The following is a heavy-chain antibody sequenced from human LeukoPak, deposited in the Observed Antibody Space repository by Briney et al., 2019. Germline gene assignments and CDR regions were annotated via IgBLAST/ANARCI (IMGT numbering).Heavy chain of an antibody. D-gene: IGHD4-17*01. CDR2: INSDGSST. J-gene: IGHJ4*02. V-gene: IGHV3-74*01. CDR1: GFTFSSYW. CDR3: TLGDYLSDY. Sequence: GGSLRLSCAASGFTFSSYWMHWVRQAPGKGLVWVSRINSDGSSTSYADSVKGRFTISRDNAKNTAYLQMNSLKTEDTAVYYCTLGDYLSDYWGQGTLVTVSS.